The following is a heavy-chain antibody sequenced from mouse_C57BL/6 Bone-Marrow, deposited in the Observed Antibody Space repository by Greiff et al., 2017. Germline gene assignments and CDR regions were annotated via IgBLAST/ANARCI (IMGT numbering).Heavy chain of an antibody. D-gene: IGHD2-2*01. CDR2: ISNGGGSP. CDR3: ASPYGYAWFAY. Sequence: EVQGVESGGGLVQPGGSLKLSCAASGFTFSDYYMYWVRQTPEKRLEGVAYISNGGGSPYYPDTVKGRFTISRDNAKNTLYLQMSRLKSEDTAMYYCASPYGYAWFAYWGQGTLVTVSA. V-gene: IGHV5-12*01. J-gene: IGHJ3*01. CDR1: GFTFSDYY.